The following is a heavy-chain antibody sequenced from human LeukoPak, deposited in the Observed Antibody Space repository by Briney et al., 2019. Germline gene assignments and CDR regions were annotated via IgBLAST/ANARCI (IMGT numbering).Heavy chain of an antibody. V-gene: IGHV3-43*02. CDR1: GFTFDDYV. J-gene: IGHJ4*02. CDR3: SKGGYTYGGRLFDY. D-gene: IGHD5-18*01. Sequence: PGGSLRLSCAASGFTFDDYVMHWVRQAPGKGLEWVSFISGDGGATYYAGSAKGRFTISRDNGRKSLYLQMDSLRTEDTALYYCSKGGYTYGGRLFDYWGQGTLVTVSS. CDR2: ISGDGGAT.